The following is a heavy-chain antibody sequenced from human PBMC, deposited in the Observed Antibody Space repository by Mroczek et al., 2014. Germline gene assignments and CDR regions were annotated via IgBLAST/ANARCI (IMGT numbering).Heavy chain of an antibody. Sequence: EVQLVESGGGLVQPGRSLRLSCAASGFTFDDYAMHWVRQAPGKGLEWVSGISWNSGSIGYADSVKGRFTISRDNSKNTLYLQMNSLRAEDTAVYYCAKEISLIVGATNFDYWGQGTLVTVSS. CDR3: AKEISLIVGATNFDY. CDR1: GFTFDDYA. V-gene: IGHV3-9*01. J-gene: IGHJ4*02. CDR2: ISWNSGSI. D-gene: IGHD1-26*01.